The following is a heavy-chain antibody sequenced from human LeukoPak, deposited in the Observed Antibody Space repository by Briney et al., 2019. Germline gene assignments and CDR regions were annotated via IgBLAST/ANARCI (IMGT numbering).Heavy chain of an antibody. CDR3: ARSRQASGLFNS. V-gene: IGHV4-30-2*06. CDR1: GYAITSGGFS. D-gene: IGHD3-10*01. J-gene: IGHJ5*01. Sequence: PSQTLSLTCTVSGYAITSGGFSWNWIRQSPGKGLEWIGCIYDRGPAYYNPSLKSRFTISVDRPKNQFFLNVTSLTAADTAVYFCARSRQASGLFNSWGQGTLVVVSS. CDR2: IYDRGPA.